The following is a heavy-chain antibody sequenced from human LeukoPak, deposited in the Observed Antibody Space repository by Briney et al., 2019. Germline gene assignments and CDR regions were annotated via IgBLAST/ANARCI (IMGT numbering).Heavy chain of an antibody. CDR3: ARDLIGGNAYDY. J-gene: IGHJ4*02. CDR1: GFTFSSYS. D-gene: IGHD2-15*01. Sequence: GGSLRLSCAASGFTFSSYSMNWVRQAPGKGLEWVSYISSNSDTIYYADSVKGRFTISRDNAWNSLYLQMNSLRAEDTAVYYCARDLIGGNAYDYWGQGALVTVSS. CDR2: ISSNSDTI. V-gene: IGHV3-48*04.